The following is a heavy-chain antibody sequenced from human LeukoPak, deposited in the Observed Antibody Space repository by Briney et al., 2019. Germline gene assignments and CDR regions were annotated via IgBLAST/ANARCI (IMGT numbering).Heavy chain of an antibody. CDR3: ARGGPEYLSDY. D-gene: IGHD2/OR15-2a*01. CDR2: INPSGGST. CDR1: GYTFTDYY. V-gene: IGHV1-46*01. Sequence: RASVKVSCKTSGYTFTDYYMHWVRQAPGQGLEWMGIINPSGGSTSYAQKFQGRVTMTRDTSTSTVYMEMSSLRSEDTAVYYCARGGPEYLSDYWGQGTLVTVSS. J-gene: IGHJ4*02.